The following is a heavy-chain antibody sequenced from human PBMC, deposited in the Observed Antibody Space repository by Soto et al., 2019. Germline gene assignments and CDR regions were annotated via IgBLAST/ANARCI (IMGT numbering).Heavy chain of an antibody. J-gene: IGHJ6*02. CDR1: GGTFSSYA. CDR2: IIPIFGTA. D-gene: IGHD6-19*01. Sequence: SVKVSCKASGGTFSSYAISWVRQAPGQGLEWMGGIIPIFGTANYAQKFQGRVTITADESTSTAYMELSSLRSEDTAVYYCARGWQWLVNYYYYGMDVWGQGTTVTVSS. CDR3: ARGWQWLVNYYYYGMDV. V-gene: IGHV1-69*13.